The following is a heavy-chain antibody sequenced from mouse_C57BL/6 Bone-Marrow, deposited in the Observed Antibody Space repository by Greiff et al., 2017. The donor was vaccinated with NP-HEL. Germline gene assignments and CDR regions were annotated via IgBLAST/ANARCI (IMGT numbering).Heavy chain of an antibody. V-gene: IGHV1-69*01. CDR2: IDPSDSYT. J-gene: IGHJ1*03. CDR3: ARVDYDWYFDV. D-gene: IGHD2-4*01. Sequence: QVQLQQPGAELVMPGASVKLSCKASGYTFTSYWMHWVKQRPGQGLEWIGEIDPSDSYTNYNQKFKGKSTLTVDKSSSTAYMQLSSLTSEDSAVYCCARVDYDWYFDVWGKGTTVTVSS. CDR1: GYTFTSYW.